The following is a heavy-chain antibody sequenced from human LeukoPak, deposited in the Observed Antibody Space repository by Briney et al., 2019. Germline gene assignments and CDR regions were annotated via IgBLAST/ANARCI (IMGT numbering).Heavy chain of an antibody. V-gene: IGHV3-21*01. J-gene: IGHJ6*03. CDR1: GFTFSSYS. CDR3: ARDAAYYYYMDV. Sequence: GGSLRLSCAASGFTFSSYSMNWVRQAPGKGLEWVSSISSSSYTYYADSVKGRFTISRDNAKNSLYLQMNSLRAEDTAVYYCARDAAYYYYMDVWGKGTTVTVSS. CDR2: ISSSSYT.